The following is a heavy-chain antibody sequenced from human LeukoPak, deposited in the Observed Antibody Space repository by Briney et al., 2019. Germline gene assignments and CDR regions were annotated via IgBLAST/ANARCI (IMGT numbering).Heavy chain of an antibody. V-gene: IGHV3-30-3*02. Sequence: GGSLRLSCAASGFTFSSYAMHWVRQAPGKGLEWVAVISYDGSNKYYADSVKGRFTISRDNSKNTLYLQMNSLRAEDTAVYYCAKSPTDYGSGPFDYWGQGTLVTVSS. CDR3: AKSPTDYGSGPFDY. CDR2: ISYDGSNK. J-gene: IGHJ4*02. CDR1: GFTFSSYA. D-gene: IGHD3-10*01.